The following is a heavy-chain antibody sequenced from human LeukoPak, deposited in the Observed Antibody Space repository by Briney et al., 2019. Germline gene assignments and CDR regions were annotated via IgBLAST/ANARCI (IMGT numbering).Heavy chain of an antibody. CDR2: ITSDGSNT. V-gene: IGHV3-74*01. J-gene: IGHJ4*02. D-gene: IGHD3-10*01. Sequence: GGSLRLSCAASGFTFSGYWIHWVRQVPGKGLLGVSRITSDGSNTRYADSVRGRFTISRDNAKNMVYLQMSSLRAEDTAVYYCARDAGAGTPFDYWGQGTLVTVSS. CDR1: GFTFSGYW. CDR3: ARDAGAGTPFDY.